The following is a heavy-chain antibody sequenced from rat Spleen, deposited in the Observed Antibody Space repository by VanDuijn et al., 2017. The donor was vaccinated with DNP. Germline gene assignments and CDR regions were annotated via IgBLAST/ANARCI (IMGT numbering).Heavy chain of an antibody. CDR2: ISNNGGST. J-gene: IGHJ1*01. CDR1: GFTFSDYY. CDR3: ARHRFTRLDSYWYFDF. D-gene: IGHD1-4*01. V-gene: IGHV5S13*01. Sequence: EVQLVESGGGLVQPGRSLKLSCAASGFTFSDYYMAWVRQAPTKGLEWVASISNNGGSTYYRDSVKGRFTISRDNAKNTQYLQMDSLRSEDTATYYCARHRFTRLDSYWYFDFWGPGTMVTVSS.